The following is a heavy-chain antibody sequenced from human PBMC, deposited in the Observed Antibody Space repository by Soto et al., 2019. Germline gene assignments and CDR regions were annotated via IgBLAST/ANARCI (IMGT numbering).Heavy chain of an antibody. Sequence: QVQLQQWGAGLLRPSETLSLICRVSGGSLSGYYWSWVRQPPGQGLEWIGVISHSDSNNYNPSLKSRATMSVDTSQNQFSLKLSSVTAADTAVYYCARGSPVRGARFWGQGTLVTVSS. D-gene: IGHD3-10*01. CDR2: ISHSDSN. J-gene: IGHJ4*02. CDR3: ARGSPVRGARF. CDR1: GGSLSGYY. V-gene: IGHV4-34*01.